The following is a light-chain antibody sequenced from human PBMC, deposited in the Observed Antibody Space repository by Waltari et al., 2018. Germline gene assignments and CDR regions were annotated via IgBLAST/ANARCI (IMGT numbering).Light chain of an antibody. CDR2: GAS. V-gene: IGKV3-15*01. J-gene: IGKJ4*01. Sequence: EIVMTQAPATLTVSQGERATLSCRASQSVSSNLAWYQQKPGQDPRLLIYGASTRATGIPARFSGSGSGTEFTLTISSMQSEDFAVYYCQQYNNWPPDTFGGGTKVEIK. CDR3: QQYNNWPPDT. CDR1: QSVSSN.